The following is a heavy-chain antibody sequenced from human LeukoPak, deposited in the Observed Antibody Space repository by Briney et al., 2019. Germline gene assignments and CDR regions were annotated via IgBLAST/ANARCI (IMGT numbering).Heavy chain of an antibody. CDR3: ARGLDGYNAYFDF. D-gene: IGHD5-24*01. J-gene: IGHJ4*02. CDR1: GYTFTNYP. CDR2: INAGNGNT. V-gene: IGHV1-3*01. Sequence: ASVNVSFKASGYTFTNYPIHWVRQAPGQRLEWMGWINAGNGNTEYSQKFQGRVTIIRDTSANSAYMELSSLRSEDTAVYYCARGLDGYNAYFDFWGQGTLVTVSS.